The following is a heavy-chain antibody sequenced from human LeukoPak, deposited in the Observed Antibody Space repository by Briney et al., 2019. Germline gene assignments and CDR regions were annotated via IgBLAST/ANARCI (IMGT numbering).Heavy chain of an antibody. CDR1: GYTFTSYD. Sequence: ASVKVSCKASGYTFTSYDINWVRQATGQGLEWMGWMSPNSGNTGYAQKFQGRVTMTRNTSISTAYMELSSLRSEDTAVYYCARLPPRYSSSLIPWFDPWGQGTLVTVSS. D-gene: IGHD6-13*01. J-gene: IGHJ5*02. CDR2: MSPNSGNT. CDR3: ARLPPRYSSSLIPWFDP. V-gene: IGHV1-8*01.